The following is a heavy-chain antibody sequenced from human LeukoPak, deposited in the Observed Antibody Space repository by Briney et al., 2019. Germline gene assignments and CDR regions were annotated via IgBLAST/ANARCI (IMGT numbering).Heavy chain of an antibody. J-gene: IGHJ4*02. Sequence: GGALKLSCAASGFIFSDSAMHWVRQASGKGLEWVGRIRSKANSYATAYAESVKGRFTVSRDDSKNTAYLQMNSLKTEDTAVYHCTGHSSSNGDYYFDSWGQGTPVTVSS. V-gene: IGHV3-73*01. CDR2: IRSKANSYAT. CDR1: GFIFSDSA. CDR3: TGHSSSNGDYYFDS. D-gene: IGHD4-17*01.